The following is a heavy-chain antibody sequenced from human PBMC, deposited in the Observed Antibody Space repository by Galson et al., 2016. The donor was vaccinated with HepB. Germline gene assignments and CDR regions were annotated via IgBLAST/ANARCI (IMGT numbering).Heavy chain of an antibody. D-gene: IGHD3-16*01. Sequence: SLRLSCAASGFTFNAYAMSWVRQSPGKGLEWVSAISGSCDSPYSRDSVKGRFPISRDNSKNTLFLQMNSLRAEDTAVYYCAKDGWRSSVGYFYYYGLDVWGHGTTVTVSS. CDR1: GFTFNAYA. J-gene: IGHJ6*02. CDR2: ISGSCDSP. V-gene: IGHV3-23*02. CDR3: AKDGWRSSVGYFYYYGLDV.